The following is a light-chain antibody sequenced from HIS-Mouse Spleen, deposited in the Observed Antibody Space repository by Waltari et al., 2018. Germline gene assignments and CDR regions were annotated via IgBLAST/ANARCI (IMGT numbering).Light chain of an antibody. CDR2: EDN. Sequence: NFMLTQPHSVSESPGKTVTISCTRSSGGIASNYVQWYQQRPGSAPTTLIYEDNQRPSGVPDRFSGSIDSSSNSAALTISGLKTEDEADYYCQSYDSSNRVFGGGTKLTVL. J-gene: IGLJ3*02. V-gene: IGLV6-57*04. CDR3: QSYDSSNRV. CDR1: SGGIASNY.